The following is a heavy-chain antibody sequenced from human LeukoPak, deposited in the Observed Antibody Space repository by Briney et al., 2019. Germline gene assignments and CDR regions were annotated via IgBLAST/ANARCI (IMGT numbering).Heavy chain of an antibody. Sequence: SETLSLTCTVPGGSISSSSYYWGWIRQPPGKGLEWIGSIYYSGSTYYNPSLKSRVTISVDTSKNQFSLKLSSVTAADTAVYYCARRRVIASLSNWFDPWGQGTLVTVSS. CDR1: GGSISSSSYY. CDR2: IYYSGST. D-gene: IGHD6-13*01. V-gene: IGHV4-39*01. CDR3: ARRRVIASLSNWFDP. J-gene: IGHJ5*02.